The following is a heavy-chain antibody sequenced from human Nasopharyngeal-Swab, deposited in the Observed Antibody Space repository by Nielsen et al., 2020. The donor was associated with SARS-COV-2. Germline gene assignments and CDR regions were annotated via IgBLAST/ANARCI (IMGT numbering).Heavy chain of an antibody. D-gene: IGHD2-21*02. CDR1: RFTFSSSD. CDR2: ISGHTGNS. V-gene: IGHV3-23*01. CDR3: AKDGDWNYRFWFSF. J-gene: IGHJ4*02. Sequence: GGSLRLSCAASRFTFSSSDMSWVRQAPGKGLEWLSTISGHTGNSYYRDSVRGRFTISRDNPKNTLYLQLNSLRAEDTAVYYCAKDGDWNYRFWFSFWGQGTLVTVSS.